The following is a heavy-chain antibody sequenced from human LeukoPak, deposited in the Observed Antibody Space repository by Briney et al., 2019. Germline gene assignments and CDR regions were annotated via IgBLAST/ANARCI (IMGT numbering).Heavy chain of an antibody. Sequence: SVKVSCKASGGTFSSYAISWVRQAPGQGLEWMGRIIPIFRIANYAQKFQGRVTITADKSTSTAYKELSSLRSEDTAVYYCARDLTRDGYNHDIRYGMDVWGQGTTVTVSS. CDR3: ARDLTRDGYNHDIRYGMDV. V-gene: IGHV1-69*04. J-gene: IGHJ6*02. CDR2: IIPIFRIA. D-gene: IGHD5-24*01. CDR1: GGTFSSYA.